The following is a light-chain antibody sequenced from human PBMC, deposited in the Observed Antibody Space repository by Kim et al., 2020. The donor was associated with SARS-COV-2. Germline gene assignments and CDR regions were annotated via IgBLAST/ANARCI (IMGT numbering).Light chain of an antibody. Sequence: AIRITQSPSSLSASTGDRVTITCRASQGISSYLAWYQRKPGKAPKLLIYAASTLQSGVPSRFSGSGSGTDFTLTISCLQSEDFATYYCQQYYSYPYTFGQGTKLEI. CDR1: QGISSY. V-gene: IGKV1-8*01. J-gene: IGKJ2*01. CDR3: QQYYSYPYT. CDR2: AAS.